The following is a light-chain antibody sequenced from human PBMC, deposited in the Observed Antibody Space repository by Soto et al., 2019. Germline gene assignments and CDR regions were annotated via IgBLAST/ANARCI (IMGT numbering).Light chain of an antibody. CDR1: KIGSKI. V-gene: IGLV3-21*02. CDR3: HVWDSSSEHV. CDR2: DDS. J-gene: IGLJ1*01. Sequence: SYELTQPPSVSVAPGQTAKITCGGDKIGSKIVHWYKQRPGQAPVAVVDDDSDRPSGIPERFSGSNSGNTATLTISRVEAGDEADYFCHVWDSSSEHVFGTGTKSPS.